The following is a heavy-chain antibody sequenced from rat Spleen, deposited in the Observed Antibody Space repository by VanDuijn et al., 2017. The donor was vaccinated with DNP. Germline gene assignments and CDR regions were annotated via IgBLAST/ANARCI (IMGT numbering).Heavy chain of an antibody. D-gene: IGHD1-7*01. J-gene: IGHJ2*01. V-gene: IGHV5-20*01. CDR1: GFTFSDYN. CDR3: ARATHTTGIPFYFDY. Sequence: EVQLVESGGGLVQPGRSLKLSCAASGFTFSDYNMAWVRQAPTKGLEWVASISDDSGTTYYRDSVKGRFTISRDNAKNTQYLQMDSLRSEDTATYYCARATHTTGIPFYFDYWGQGVMVTVSS. CDR2: ISDDSGTT.